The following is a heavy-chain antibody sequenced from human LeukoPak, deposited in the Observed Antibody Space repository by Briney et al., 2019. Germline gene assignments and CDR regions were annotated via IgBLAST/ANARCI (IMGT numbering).Heavy chain of an antibody. CDR3: ARGRHYGSGSPYWFDP. Sequence: GGSLRLSCAASGFTFSSYGMHWVRQAPGKGLEWVAVISYDGSNKYYADSVKGRFTISRENANNSLYLQMNNVRAGDAAVYYCARGRHYGSGSPYWFDPWGQGTLVIVSS. D-gene: IGHD3-10*01. CDR1: GFTFSSYG. J-gene: IGHJ5*02. V-gene: IGHV3-30*03. CDR2: ISYDGSNK.